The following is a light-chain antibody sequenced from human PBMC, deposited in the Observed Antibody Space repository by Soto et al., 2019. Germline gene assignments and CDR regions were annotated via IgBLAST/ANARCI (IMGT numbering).Light chain of an antibody. J-gene: IGKJ1*01. CDR1: QSVSGY. V-gene: IGKV3-11*01. CDR2: DAS. CDR3: QQYGSSPGT. Sequence: EIVLTQSPATLSLSPGERATLSCRASQSVSGYLAWYQQKPGQVPRLVIYDASNRATGIPARFSGSGSGTDFTLTISSLEPEDFAVYYCQQYGSSPGTFGQGTKVEIK.